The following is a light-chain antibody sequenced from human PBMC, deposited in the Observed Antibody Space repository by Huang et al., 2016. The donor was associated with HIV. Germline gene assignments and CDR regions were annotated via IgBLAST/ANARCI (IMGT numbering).Light chain of an antibody. CDR2: AAS. J-gene: IGKJ1*01. V-gene: IGKV1-6*01. Sequence: AIQMTQSPSFLSASLGDRITITCRASQGIRNDLGWYQHTPGKAPKLLIYAASELKVGVPLRFRGSGSGTDFTLIITSLQPEDVGTYYCLQDFNYPRTFGQGTTVNI. CDR3: LQDFNYPRT. CDR1: QGIRND.